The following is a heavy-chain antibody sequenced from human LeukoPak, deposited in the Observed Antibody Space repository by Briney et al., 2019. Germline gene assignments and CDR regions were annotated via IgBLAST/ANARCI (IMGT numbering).Heavy chain of an antibody. V-gene: IGHV3-48*01. D-gene: IGHD2-21*01. CDR3: ARDQRPYCGGECYCAIDL. Sequence: WGSLRLSCEASGFTFSSHSMTWVRQAPGKTLEWISYIGHTGSPAHYADSVRGRFTISRDNAKNSLYLQMNSLTVEDTAVYYCARDQRPYCGGECYCAIDLWGRGTLVTVSS. J-gene: IGHJ3*01. CDR2: IGHTGSPA. CDR1: GFTFSSHS.